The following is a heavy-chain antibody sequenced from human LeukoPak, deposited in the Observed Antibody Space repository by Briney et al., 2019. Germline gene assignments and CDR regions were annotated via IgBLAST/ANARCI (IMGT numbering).Heavy chain of an antibody. V-gene: IGHV3-15*01. CDR3: TTRLQLIPGRGWFDP. CDR1: GFTFSNAW. Sequence: PGGSLRLSCAASGFTFSNAWMSWVRQAPGKGLEWVGRIKSKTDGGTTDYAAPVKGRFTISRDDSKNTLYLQMNSLKTEDTAVYYCTTRLQLIPGRGWFDPWGQGTLVTVSS. J-gene: IGHJ5*02. CDR2: IKSKTDGGTT. D-gene: IGHD5-24*01.